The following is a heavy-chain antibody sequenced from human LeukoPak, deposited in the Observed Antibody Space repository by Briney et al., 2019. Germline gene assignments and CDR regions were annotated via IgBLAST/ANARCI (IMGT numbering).Heavy chain of an antibody. CDR2: FSGSGVGT. J-gene: IGHJ6*03. CDR3: AKATYCSSSSCKPGLYYYYYMDV. V-gene: IGHV3-23*01. Sequence: GGSLRLSCAASGFMFSSYAMSWVRQAPGKGLEWVSSFSGSGVGTYYADSVKGRFTIPRDNSKNTLYLQMNSLRVEDTAVYYCAKATYCSSSSCKPGLYYYYYMDVWGKGTTVTVSS. D-gene: IGHD2-2*01. CDR1: GFMFSSYA.